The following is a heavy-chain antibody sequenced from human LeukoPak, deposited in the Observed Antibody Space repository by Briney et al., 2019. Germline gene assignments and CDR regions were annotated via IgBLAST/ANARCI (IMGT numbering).Heavy chain of an antibody. D-gene: IGHD1-1*01. CDR3: ATDRAYNTDY. CDR1: GPTFRNYW. V-gene: IGHV3-74*01. J-gene: IGHJ4*02. Sequence: PGGSLRLSCAASGPTFRNYWMHWVRQAPGKGLVWVSRINGDGSSTIYADSVRGRFTISRDNAKNTLYLQMNSLRAEDTAVYYCATDRAYNTDYWGQGTLVTVSS. CDR2: INGDGSST.